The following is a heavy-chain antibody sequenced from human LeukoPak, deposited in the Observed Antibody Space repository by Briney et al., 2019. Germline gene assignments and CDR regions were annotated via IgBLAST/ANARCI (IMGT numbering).Heavy chain of an antibody. Sequence: GESLKISCKGSGYSFTSYWIGWVRQMPGKGLEWMGIIYPGDSDTRYSPSFQGQVTISADKSISTAYLRWSSLKASDTAMYYCARQREYCSSTSCPSAFDIWGQGTMVTVSS. CDR3: ARQREYCSSTSCPSAFDI. CDR1: GYSFTSYW. CDR2: IYPGDSDT. J-gene: IGHJ3*02. D-gene: IGHD2-2*01. V-gene: IGHV5-51*01.